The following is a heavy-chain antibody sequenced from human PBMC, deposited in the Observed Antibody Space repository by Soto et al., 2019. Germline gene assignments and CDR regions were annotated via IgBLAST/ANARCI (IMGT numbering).Heavy chain of an antibody. V-gene: IGHV1-69*01. Sequence: QVQLVQSGAEVKKPGSSVKVSCKASGGTFSSYAISWVRQAPGQGLEWMGGIIPIFGTANYAQKFQGRVTITADEATSTADMELSSLRSEDTAVYYCARTPTVTTFADWYFDLWGRGTLVTVSS. CDR1: GGTFSSYA. D-gene: IGHD4-17*01. CDR2: IIPIFGTA. J-gene: IGHJ2*01. CDR3: ARTPTVTTFADWYFDL.